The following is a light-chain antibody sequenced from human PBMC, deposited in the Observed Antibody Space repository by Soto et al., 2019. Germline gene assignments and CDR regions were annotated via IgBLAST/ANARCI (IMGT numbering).Light chain of an antibody. CDR2: GAS. Sequence: EIVMTQSRATLSVSPGERATLSCRASQSVSSNLAWYQQKPGQAPRLLIYGASTRATGIPARFSGSGSGTEFTLTISSLQSEDFAVYYCQQYNNWSYTFGQRTKLEIK. J-gene: IGKJ2*01. CDR1: QSVSSN. V-gene: IGKV3-15*01. CDR3: QQYNNWSYT.